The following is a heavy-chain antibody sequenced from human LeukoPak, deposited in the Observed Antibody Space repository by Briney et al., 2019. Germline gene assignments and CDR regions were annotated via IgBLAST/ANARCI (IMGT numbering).Heavy chain of an antibody. CDR3: ARAMYYYGSGSSNWFNP. J-gene: IGHJ5*02. CDR2: IYYSGST. CDR1: GGSISSYY. Sequence: SETLSLTCTVSGGSISSYYWSWIRQPPAKGLEWIGYIYYSGSTNYNPSLKIRVTISVDTSKNQFSLKLSSVTAADTAVYYCARAMYYYGSGSSNWFNPWGQGTLVTVSS. D-gene: IGHD3-10*01. V-gene: IGHV4-59*01.